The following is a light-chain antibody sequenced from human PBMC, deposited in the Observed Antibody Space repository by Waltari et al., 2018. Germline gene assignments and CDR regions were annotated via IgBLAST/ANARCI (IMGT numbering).Light chain of an antibody. CDR3: QQSYSTPYT. CDR1: QSISSY. V-gene: IGKV1-39*01. CDR2: AAS. J-gene: IGKJ2*01. Sequence: DIQMTQPPSSLSASVGAGSTITCRASQSISSYLNWYQQKPGKAPKLLIYAASSLQSGVPSRFSGSGSGTDFTLTISSLQPEDFATYYCQQSYSTPYTFGQGTKLEIK.